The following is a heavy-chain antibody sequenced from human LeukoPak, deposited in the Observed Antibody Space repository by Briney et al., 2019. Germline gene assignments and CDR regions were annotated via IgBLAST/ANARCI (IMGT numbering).Heavy chain of an antibody. D-gene: IGHD2-21*02. CDR1: GFTFSSYG. CDR2: ISYDGSNK. J-gene: IGHJ1*01. Sequence: GGSLRLSCAASGFTFSSYGMHWVRQAPGKGLEWVAVISYDGSNKYYADSVKGRFTISRDNSKNTLYLQMNSLRAEDTAVYYCAREGRIVVVTATPRYFQHWGQGTLVTVSS. CDR3: AREGRIVVVTATPRYFQH. V-gene: IGHV3-30*19.